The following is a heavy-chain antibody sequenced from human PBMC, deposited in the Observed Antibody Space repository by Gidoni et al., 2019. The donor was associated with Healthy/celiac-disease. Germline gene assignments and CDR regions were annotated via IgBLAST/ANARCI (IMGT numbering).Heavy chain of an antibody. V-gene: IGHV3-11*05. Sequence: QVQLVESGGGLVKPGGSLRLSFAASGFTFSDYYMSWIRQAPGKGLEWVSYISSSSSYTNYADSVKGRFTISRDNAKNSLYLQMNSLRAEDTAVYYCARAPGYYDFPFDYWGQGTLVTVSS. D-gene: IGHD3-3*01. CDR3: ARAPGYYDFPFDY. CDR2: ISSSSSYT. J-gene: IGHJ4*02. CDR1: GFTFSDYY.